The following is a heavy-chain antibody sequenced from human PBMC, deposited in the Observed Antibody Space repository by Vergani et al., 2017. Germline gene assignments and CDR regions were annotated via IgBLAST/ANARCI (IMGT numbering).Heavy chain of an antibody. CDR1: GYTFSNYY. J-gene: IGHJ4*02. CDR3: ARGDYGILSGYRY. V-gene: IGHV1-46*03. Sequence: QVQVVQSGAEVKKSGASVKVSCKTSGYTFSNYYMHWVRQAPGQGLEWMGIINPSGGHTNYAQKFQDRFTMTRQTSTSTVYMELSSLRSEDTAIYYCARGDYGILSGYRYWGQGTLVTVSA. D-gene: IGHD3-9*01. CDR2: INPSGGHT.